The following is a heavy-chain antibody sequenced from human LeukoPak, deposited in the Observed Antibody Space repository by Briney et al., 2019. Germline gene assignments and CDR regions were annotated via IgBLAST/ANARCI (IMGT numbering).Heavy chain of an antibody. CDR2: ISSSSSYI. D-gene: IGHD3-22*01. CDR1: GFTFSSYS. Sequence: GGSLRLSCAASGFTFSSYSMNWVRQAPGKGLEWVSSISSSSSYIYYADSVEGRFTISRDNAKNSLYLQMNSLRAEDTAVYYCAREGGYYDSSGPAAYFDYWGQGTLVTVSS. J-gene: IGHJ4*02. V-gene: IGHV3-21*01. CDR3: AREGGYYDSSGPAAYFDY.